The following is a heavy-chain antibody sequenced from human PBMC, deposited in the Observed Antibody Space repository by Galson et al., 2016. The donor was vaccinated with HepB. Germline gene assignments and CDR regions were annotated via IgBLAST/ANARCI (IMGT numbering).Heavy chain of an antibody. CDR2: MNQNGSEM. CDR3: VRYHYYAAGRFAFDM. CDR1: GFTFSSYW. J-gene: IGHJ3*02. D-gene: IGHD3-10*01. Sequence: SLRLSCAASGFTFSSYWMNWVRQAPGKGLEWVANMNQNGSEMYYVDSVKGRFTIHRDNAKNSLFLQMNSLRAEDTAVYYCVRYHYYAAGRFAFDMWGQGTMVTVSS. V-gene: IGHV3-7*03.